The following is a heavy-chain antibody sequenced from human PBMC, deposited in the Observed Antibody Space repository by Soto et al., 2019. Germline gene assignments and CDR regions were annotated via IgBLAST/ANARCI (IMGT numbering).Heavy chain of an antibody. CDR1: GFTFSSYG. D-gene: IGHD5-18*01. CDR3: ARDLGGTASGDY. CDR2: IWYDGSNK. Sequence: QVQLVESGGGVVQPGRSLRLSCAASGFTFSSYGMHWVRKAPGKGLEWVAVIWYDGSNKYYADSVKGRFTISRDNSKNTLYLQMNSLRAEDTAVYYCARDLGGTASGDYWGQGTLVTVSS. J-gene: IGHJ4*02. V-gene: IGHV3-33*01.